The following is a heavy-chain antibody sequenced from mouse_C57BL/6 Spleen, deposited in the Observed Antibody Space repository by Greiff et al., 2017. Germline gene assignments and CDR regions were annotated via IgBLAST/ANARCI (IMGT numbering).Heavy chain of an antibody. CDR2: IDPSDSYT. CDR1: GYTFTSYW. CDR3: ARDGNPRFAY. V-gene: IGHV1-59*01. D-gene: IGHD2-1*01. Sequence: QVQLQQPGAELVRPGTSVKLSCKASGYTFTSYWMHWVKQRPGQGLEWIGVIDPSDSYTNYNQKFKGKATLTVDTSSSTAYMQLSSLTSEDSAVYYCARDGNPRFAYWGQGTLVTVSA. J-gene: IGHJ3*01.